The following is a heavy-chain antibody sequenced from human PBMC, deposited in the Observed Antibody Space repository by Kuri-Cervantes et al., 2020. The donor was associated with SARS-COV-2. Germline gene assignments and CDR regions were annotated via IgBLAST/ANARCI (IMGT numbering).Heavy chain of an antibody. CDR1: GGSISSYY. J-gene: IGHJ2*01. Sequence: GSLRLSCTVSGGSISSYYWSWIRQPPGKGLEWIGYIYYSGSTNYNPSLKSRVTISVDTSKNQFSLKLSSVTAADTAVYYCARDLGQKRWLQYWYFGLWGRGTLVTVSS. CDR3: ARDLGQKRWLQYWYFGL. V-gene: IGHV4-59*01. CDR2: IYYSGST. D-gene: IGHD5-24*01.